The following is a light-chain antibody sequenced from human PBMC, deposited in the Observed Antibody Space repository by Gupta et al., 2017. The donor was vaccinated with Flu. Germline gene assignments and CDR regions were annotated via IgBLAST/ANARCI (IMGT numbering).Light chain of an antibody. Sequence: QSVLTQPPSASGTPGQRVTISCSGSTSNIGANYVDWYQQLPGTAPKLFIYRNIQRPSGVPGRLSGSKSGTSASLAISGLRSEDEADYYCASWDDSRSAYVFGSGTKVTVL. J-gene: IGLJ1*01. CDR2: RNI. CDR1: TSNIGANY. CDR3: ASWDDSRSAYV. V-gene: IGLV1-47*01.